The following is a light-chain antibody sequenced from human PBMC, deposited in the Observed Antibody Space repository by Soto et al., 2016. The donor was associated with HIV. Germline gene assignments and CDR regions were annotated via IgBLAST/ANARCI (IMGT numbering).Light chain of an antibody. CDR1: EDISDY. J-gene: IGKJ2*01. CDR2: DAS. CDR3: LQLNSFPRT. Sequence: DIQMTQSPSSLSASVGDRVTITCQASEDISDYLNWYQQKPGKAPKLLIYDASNLGKGVPSSFSGSGSGTEFTLTISSLRPEDFATYYCLQLNSFPRTFGQGPSWRSN. V-gene: IGKV1-33*01.